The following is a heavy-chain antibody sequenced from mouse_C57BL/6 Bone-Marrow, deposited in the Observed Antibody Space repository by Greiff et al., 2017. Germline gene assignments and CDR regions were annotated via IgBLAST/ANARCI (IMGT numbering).Heavy chain of an antibody. CDR3: ARHTIYYGNRYAMDY. V-gene: IGHV1-52*01. CDR1: GYTFTSYW. D-gene: IGHD2-1*01. CDR2: IDPSDSET. Sequence: VQLQQPGAELVRPGSSVKLSCKASGYTFTSYWMHWVKQRPIQGLEWIGNIDPSDSETHYNQKFKDKATLTVDKSSSTAYMQLSSLTSEDSAVYYCARHTIYYGNRYAMDYWGQGTSVTVSS. J-gene: IGHJ4*01.